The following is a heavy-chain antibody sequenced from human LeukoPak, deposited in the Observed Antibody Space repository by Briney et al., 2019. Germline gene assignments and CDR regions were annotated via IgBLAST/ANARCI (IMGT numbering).Heavy chain of an antibody. CDR2: IYSGGST. V-gene: IGHV3-53*01. CDR3: ARGTGYSSGWFKTWYFDL. CDR1: GFTVSSNY. Sequence: GGSLRLSCAASGFTVSSNYMSWVRQAPGKGLEWVSVIYSGGSTYYADSVKGRFTISRGNSKNTLYLQMNSLRAEDTAVYYCARGTGYSSGWFKTWYFDLWGRGTLVTVSS. J-gene: IGHJ2*01. D-gene: IGHD6-19*01.